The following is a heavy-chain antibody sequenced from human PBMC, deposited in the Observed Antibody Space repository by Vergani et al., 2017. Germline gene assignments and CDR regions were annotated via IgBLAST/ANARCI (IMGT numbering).Heavy chain of an antibody. CDR3: ARVPRWIKLRDFDY. CDR2: INHSGST. CDR1: GGSFSGYY. J-gene: IGHJ4*02. D-gene: IGHD5-24*01. V-gene: IGHV4-34*01. Sequence: QVQLQQWGAGLLKPSETLSLTCAVYGGSFSGYYWSWIRQPPGKGLEWIGEINHSGSTNYNPSLKSRVTISVDTSKSQFSLKLSSVTAADTAVYYCARVPRWIKLRDFDYWGQGTLVTVSS.